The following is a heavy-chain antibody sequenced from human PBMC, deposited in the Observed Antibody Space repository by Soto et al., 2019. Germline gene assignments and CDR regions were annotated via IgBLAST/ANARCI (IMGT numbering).Heavy chain of an antibody. CDR2: IKEDGSEK. D-gene: IGHD3-16*01. Sequence: PGGSLRLSCAASGFTFSSYWMNWVRQTPGKGLEWVASIKEDGSEKYYVDSVKDRFTISRDNSKNSLSLQMNSLRAEDTVVYYCARGCITRPCSWGNYFDYWGQGTLVTVSS. V-gene: IGHV3-7*01. J-gene: IGHJ4*02. CDR3: ARGCITRPCSWGNYFDY. CDR1: GFTFSSYW.